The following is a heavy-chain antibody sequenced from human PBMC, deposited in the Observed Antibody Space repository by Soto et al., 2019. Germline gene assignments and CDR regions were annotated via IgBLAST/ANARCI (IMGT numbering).Heavy chain of an antibody. CDR3: ARGRYGDY. V-gene: IGHV1-18*01. Sequence: QVHLVQSGAEVKKPGASVKVSCKGSGYAFTTYGITWVRQAPGQGLEGMGWISAHNGNTNYAKKLQGRDTVTRDTSTRAAYMELRSLRSDDTAVYYCARGRYGDYWGQGALVIVSS. D-gene: IGHD1-1*01. CDR2: ISAHNGNT. J-gene: IGHJ4*02. CDR1: GYAFTTYG.